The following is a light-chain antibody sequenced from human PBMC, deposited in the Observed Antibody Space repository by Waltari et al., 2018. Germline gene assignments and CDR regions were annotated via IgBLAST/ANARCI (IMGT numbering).Light chain of an antibody. CDR1: QSVGTW. Sequence: DIQMTQSPSTLSASVGDRVTISCRASQSVGTWLAWYQQKPGKAPKLLNYMSSSLESGVPSRISGSGAGTEFTLTISRLQPDDFATYSCQQYSIFSTFGQGTKLDI. CDR2: MSS. J-gene: IGKJ2*01. V-gene: IGKV1-5*03. CDR3: QQYSIFST.